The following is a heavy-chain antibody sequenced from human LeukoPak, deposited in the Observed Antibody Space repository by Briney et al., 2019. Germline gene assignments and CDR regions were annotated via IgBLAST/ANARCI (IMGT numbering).Heavy chain of an antibody. V-gene: IGHV3-53*01. CDR3: AKLTGTAVSISDY. CDR1: GFTVSSNY. J-gene: IGHJ4*02. D-gene: IGHD1-20*01. Sequence: PGGSLRLSCAASGFTVSSNYMSWVRQAPGKGLEWVSVIYSGGSTYYADSVKGRFTISRDNSKNTLYLQMNSLRAEDTAVYYCAKLTGTAVSISDYWGQGTLDTVSS. CDR2: IYSGGST.